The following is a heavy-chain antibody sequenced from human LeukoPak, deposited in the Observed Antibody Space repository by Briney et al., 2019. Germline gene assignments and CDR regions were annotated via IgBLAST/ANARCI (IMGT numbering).Heavy chain of an antibody. D-gene: IGHD2-2*01. CDR1: GFTLGDYA. CDR3: TRVRYCSSTSCYADAFDI. V-gene: IGHV3-49*04. Sequence: PGGSLRLSCTASGFTLGDYAMSWVRQAPGKGLEGVGFIRSKAYGGTTEYAASVKGRFTISRDDSKSIAYLQMNSLKTEDTAVYYCTRVRYCSSTSCYADAFDIWGQGTMVTVSS. J-gene: IGHJ3*02. CDR2: IRSKAYGGTT.